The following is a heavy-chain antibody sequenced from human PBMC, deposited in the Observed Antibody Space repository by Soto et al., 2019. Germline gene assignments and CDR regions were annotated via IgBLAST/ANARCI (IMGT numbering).Heavy chain of an antibody. CDR3: ARVAGYNGYSWFDP. Sequence: SETLSLTCTVSGGSISSGGYYWSWIRQHPGKGLEWIGYIYYSGSTYYNPSLKSRVTISVDTSKNQFSLKLSSVTAADTAVYYCARVAGYNGYSWFDPWGQGTLVTVSS. J-gene: IGHJ5*02. CDR1: GGSISSGGYY. V-gene: IGHV4-31*03. CDR2: IYYSGST. D-gene: IGHD3-10*01.